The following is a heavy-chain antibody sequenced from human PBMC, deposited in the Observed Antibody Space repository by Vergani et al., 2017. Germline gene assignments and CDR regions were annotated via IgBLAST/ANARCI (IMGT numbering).Heavy chain of an antibody. V-gene: IGHV5-51*01. CDR3: ARLDGRDSSVSKYFDY. CDR1: GYSFTNYW. Sequence: EVQLGQSGAEVKKPGESLKISGQISGYSFTNYWIGWVRQMPGKGLECMGIIHPADSDTRYSPSFQGQVTISVDKSISTAYLQRSSLRASDSAMYYCARLDGRDSSVSKYFDYWGQGTLVTVSS. CDR2: IHPADSDT. D-gene: IGHD3-22*01. J-gene: IGHJ4*02.